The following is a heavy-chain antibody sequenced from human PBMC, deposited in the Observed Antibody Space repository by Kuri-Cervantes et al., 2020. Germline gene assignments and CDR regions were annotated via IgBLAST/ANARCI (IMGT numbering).Heavy chain of an antibody. D-gene: IGHD3-10*01. V-gene: IGHV3-69-1*01. CDR1: GFTFSDYY. Sequence: GESLKISCAASGFTFSDYYMNWVRQAPGKGLEWVSSISSSSTIYYADSVKGRFTISRDNAKNSLYLQMNSLRAEDTAVYYCAGHMVRGVINYWGQGTLVTVSS. CDR2: ISSSSTI. J-gene: IGHJ4*02. CDR3: AGHMVRGVINY.